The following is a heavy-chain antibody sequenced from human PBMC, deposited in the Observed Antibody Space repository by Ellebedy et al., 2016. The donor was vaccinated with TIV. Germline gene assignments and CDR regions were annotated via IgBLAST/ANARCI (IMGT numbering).Heavy chain of an antibody. CDR1: GGSISSSGYY. D-gene: IGHD3-10*01. V-gene: IGHV4-39*01. Sequence: SETLSLXXTVSGGSISSSGYYWGWIRQPPGKGLEWIGSIYDSGRSHYNPSLKSRVTISVDTSKNQFSLRLSSVTAADTALYYCARLWFGDLFSPEGDVWGQGTTVTVSS. J-gene: IGHJ6*02. CDR2: IYDSGRS. CDR3: ARLWFGDLFSPEGDV.